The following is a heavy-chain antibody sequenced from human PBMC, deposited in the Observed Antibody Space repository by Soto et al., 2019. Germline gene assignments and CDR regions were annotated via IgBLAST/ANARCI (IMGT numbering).Heavy chain of an antibody. Sequence: WGSLGLSCAASGFRLRSYGMHWVRQAPGKGLEWVAVIWYDGSNKYYADSVKGRFTISRDNSKNTLYLQMNSLRAEDTAVYYCARDGSLIAAAGLYYYYYGMDVWGQGTTVTVSS. J-gene: IGHJ6*02. CDR2: IWYDGSNK. D-gene: IGHD6-13*01. V-gene: IGHV3-33*01. CDR1: GFRLRSYG. CDR3: ARDGSLIAAAGLYYYYYGMDV.